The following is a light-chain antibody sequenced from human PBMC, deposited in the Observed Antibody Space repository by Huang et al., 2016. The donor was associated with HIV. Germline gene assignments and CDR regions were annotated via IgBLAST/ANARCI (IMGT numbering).Light chain of an antibody. J-gene: IGKJ4*01. CDR3: QQSFRTPLT. CDR1: QSININ. CDR2: ASS. Sequence: DIQMTQSPSSLSASVGDRVTFKCRASQSININLNWYQQKPGKAPRLLIYASSILQSGVPSNFSGRGSGTDVTLTISSLQPEDSATYYCQQSFRTPLTFGGGTKVEIK. V-gene: IGKV1-39*01.